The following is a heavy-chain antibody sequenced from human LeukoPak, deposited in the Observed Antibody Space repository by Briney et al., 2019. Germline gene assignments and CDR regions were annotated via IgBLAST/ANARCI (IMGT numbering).Heavy chain of an antibody. V-gene: IGHV4-59*08. Sequence: PSETLSLPCTVSGGPISSYYWSWVRQPPGKGLEWIGYIYYSGSTNYNPSLKSRVTISVDTSKNQFSLKLSSVTAADTAVYYCARLGRTSYWYFDLWGRGTLVTVSS. J-gene: IGHJ2*01. CDR1: GGPISSYY. CDR3: ARLGRTSYWYFDL. D-gene: IGHD2-2*01. CDR2: IYYSGST.